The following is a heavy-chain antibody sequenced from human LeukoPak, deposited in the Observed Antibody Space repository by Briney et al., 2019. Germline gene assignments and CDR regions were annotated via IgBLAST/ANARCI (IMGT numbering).Heavy chain of an antibody. CDR2: ISGSGGST. V-gene: IGHV3-23*01. CDR3: AKDPYCSSTSCYTNVAEYFQH. J-gene: IGHJ1*01. Sequence: PGGSLGLSCAASGFTFSSYAMSWVRQAPGKGLEWVSAISGSGGSTYYADSVKGRFTISRDNSKNTLYLQMNSLRAEDPAVYYCAKDPYCSSTSCYTNVAEYFQHWGQGTLVTVSS. CDR1: GFTFSSYA. D-gene: IGHD2-2*02.